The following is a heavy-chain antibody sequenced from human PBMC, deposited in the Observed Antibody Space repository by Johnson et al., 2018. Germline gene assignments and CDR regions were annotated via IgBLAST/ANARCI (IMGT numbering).Heavy chain of an antibody. J-gene: IGHJ3*01. CDR1: GFTFSSYD. CDR2: ISADGKNK. V-gene: IGHV3-30*03. D-gene: IGHD2-15*01. Sequence: QVQLVQSGGGVVQPGRSXRLSCAASGFTFSSYDMHWVRQAPGKGLEWVAIISADGKNKYYGDSLKGRFTITRDDSQSVAFLQMNSLKTEDTGVYYCTRGGYSPAVGGQGTMVTVSS. CDR3: TRGGYSPAV.